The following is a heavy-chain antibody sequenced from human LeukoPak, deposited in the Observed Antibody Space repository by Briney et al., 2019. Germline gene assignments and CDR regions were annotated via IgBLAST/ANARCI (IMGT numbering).Heavy chain of an antibody. Sequence: GGSLRLSCAASGFTFSTYWMHWVRQAPGKGLVWVSRIDSDGINSYYADSVKGRFTISRDNSKNTLYLQMNSLRVEDTAVYYCATLPYYYDSSGSYYFDYWGQGTLVTVSS. CDR3: ATLPYYYDSSGSYYFDY. J-gene: IGHJ4*02. D-gene: IGHD3-22*01. CDR1: GFTFSTYW. V-gene: IGHV3-74*01. CDR2: IDSDGINS.